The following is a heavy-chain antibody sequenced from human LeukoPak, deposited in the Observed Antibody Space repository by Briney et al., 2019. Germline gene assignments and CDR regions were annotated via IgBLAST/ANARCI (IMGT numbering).Heavy chain of an antibody. J-gene: IGHJ4*02. CDR3: AKDSGSYSFAS. Sequence: PSETLSLTCTVSGGSISSSSYYWGWIRQPPGKGLEWIGSIYYSGSTYYNPSLKSRVAMSVDTSKNQFSLKLTSVTAADTAVYFSAKDSGSYSFASWGQGTLVTVSS. D-gene: IGHD1-26*01. V-gene: IGHV4-39*07. CDR1: GGSISSSSYY. CDR2: IYYSGST.